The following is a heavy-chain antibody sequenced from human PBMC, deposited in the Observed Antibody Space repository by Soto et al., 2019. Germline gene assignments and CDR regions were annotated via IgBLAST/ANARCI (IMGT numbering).Heavy chain of an antibody. CDR3: ARDSPIGSTYSGYDAIDS. CDR2: TIPILDVA. Sequence: QVQLVQSGAEVKKPGSSVKVSCKASGGTFSTSTFTWVRQAPGHGLEWMGRTIPILDVADYAQDFQGRVTITADKSTSTAYMELTSLTSKDTAVYYCARDSPIGSTYSGYDAIDSWGQGTLVTVSS. J-gene: IGHJ4*02. D-gene: IGHD5-12*01. CDR1: GGTFSTST. V-gene: IGHV1-69*08.